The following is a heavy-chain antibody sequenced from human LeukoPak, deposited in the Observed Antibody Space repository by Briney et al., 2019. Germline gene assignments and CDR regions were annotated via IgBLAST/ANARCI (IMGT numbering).Heavy chain of an antibody. CDR3: AKGFEQWLTKFDY. CDR1: GFTFSDYA. CDR2: NSGSGGTT. Sequence: GGSLRLSCAASGFTFSDYAMSWVRQAPGKGLEWDPPNSGSGGTTYYAESVKGRFTISRDNSKNTLYLQMSRLRGEDTAVYYCAKGFEQWLTKFDYWGQGTLVTVSS. V-gene: IGHV3-23*01. J-gene: IGHJ4*02. D-gene: IGHD6-19*01.